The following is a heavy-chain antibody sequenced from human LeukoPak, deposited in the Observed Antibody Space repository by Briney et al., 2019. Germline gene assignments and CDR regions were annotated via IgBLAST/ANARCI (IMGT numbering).Heavy chain of an antibody. CDR1: GFTFSSYW. Sequence: GGSLRLSCAASGFTFSSYWMSWVRQAPGKGLEWVANINQDGSEKYYVDSVKGRFTISRDNANNTLYLQMNSLRTEDTAVYYCASGDCSGGSCHFLLPAAFDIWGQGTMVTVSP. V-gene: IGHV3-7*01. J-gene: IGHJ3*02. CDR3: ASGDCSGGSCHFLLPAAFDI. D-gene: IGHD2-15*01. CDR2: INQDGSEK.